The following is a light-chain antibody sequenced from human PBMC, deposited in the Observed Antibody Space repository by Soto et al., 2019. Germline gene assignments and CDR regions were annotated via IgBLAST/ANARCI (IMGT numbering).Light chain of an antibody. J-gene: IGKJ4*01. Sequence: DIQMTQSPSSLSASVGDRVTITCQASQDISNYLNWYEQKPGEAPKLIIYDASRLETGVPPRFSGSGSGTDFTFTISSLQPEDVATYYCQQYDSLPLTFGGGTKVHIK. CDR2: DAS. V-gene: IGKV1-33*01. CDR3: QQYDSLPLT. CDR1: QDISNY.